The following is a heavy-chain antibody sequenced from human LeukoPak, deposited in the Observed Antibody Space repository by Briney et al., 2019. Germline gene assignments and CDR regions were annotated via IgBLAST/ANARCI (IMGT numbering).Heavy chain of an antibody. J-gene: IGHJ4*02. D-gene: IGHD3-22*01. CDR2: VRGSGGST. V-gene: IGHV3-64D*06. CDR1: GFTFSSYT. CDR3: VKDRSYEGVDVITPFDY. Sequence: PGGSLRLSCSASGFTFSSYTMHWVRQAPGKGLAYVSAVRGSGGSTYYAGSVKGRFSISRDNSKNTLYLQMSSLRAEDTAVYYCVKDRSYEGVDVITPFDYWGQGTLVTVSS.